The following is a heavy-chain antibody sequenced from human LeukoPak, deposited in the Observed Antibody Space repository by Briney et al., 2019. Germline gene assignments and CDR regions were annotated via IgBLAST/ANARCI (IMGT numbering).Heavy chain of an antibody. CDR1: GYTFTSYY. CDR2: INPNSGGT. V-gene: IGHV1-2*02. CDR3: ARAWGNGSGSYSMAFDY. D-gene: IGHD3-10*01. Sequence: ASVKVSCKASGYTFTSYYMHWVRQAPGQGLEWMGWINPNSGGTNYAQKFQGRVTMTRDTSISTAYMELSRLRSDDTAVYYCARAWGNGSGSYSMAFDYWGQGTLVTVSS. J-gene: IGHJ4*02.